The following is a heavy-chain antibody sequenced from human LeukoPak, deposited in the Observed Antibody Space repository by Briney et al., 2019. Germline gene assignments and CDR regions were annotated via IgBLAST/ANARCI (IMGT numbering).Heavy chain of an antibody. CDR2: ISDDGSNK. V-gene: IGHV3-30*03. J-gene: IGHJ4*02. CDR1: GFTFSTYG. Sequence: GRSLRLFCAASGFTFSTYGMHWVRQAPGKGLEWVAVISDDGSNKHSADSVKGRFTISRDNSQNTLYLQMNSLRAEDTAMYHCARDSCSSSSCYDEHYFDNWGQGTLVTVSS. D-gene: IGHD2-2*01. CDR3: ARDSCSSSSCYDEHYFDN.